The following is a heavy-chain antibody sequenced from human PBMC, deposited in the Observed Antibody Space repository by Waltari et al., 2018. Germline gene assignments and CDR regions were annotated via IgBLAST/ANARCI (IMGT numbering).Heavy chain of an antibody. V-gene: IGHV1-3*01. Sequence: QVQLVQSGAEIKKPGASVKVSCKASGYTFISFAMHWVRQAPGQRLEWMGWINPGNGNTTNSQKFQGRVTITRDTSANTAYMELSSLKSEDTAVYYCVRDGMDVWGQGTTVTVS. CDR3: VRDGMDV. J-gene: IGHJ6*02. CDR2: INPGNGNT. CDR1: GYTFISFA.